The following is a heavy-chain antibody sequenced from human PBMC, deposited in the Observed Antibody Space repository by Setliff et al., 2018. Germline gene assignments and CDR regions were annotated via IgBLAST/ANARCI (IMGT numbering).Heavy chain of an antibody. CDR1: GYTFTSNH. CDR2: INPSGGST. D-gene: IGHD1-26*01. Sequence: ASVKVSCKASGYTFTSNHVHWGRQAPGQGLEWMGTINPSGGSTIYAPDFQGRVTMTIDTSTSTAYVEVRSLTSDDTALYYCARSPPNRGVGEGHHMDVWGKGTTVTVSS. CDR3: ARSPPNRGVGEGHHMDV. J-gene: IGHJ6*03. V-gene: IGHV1-46*01.